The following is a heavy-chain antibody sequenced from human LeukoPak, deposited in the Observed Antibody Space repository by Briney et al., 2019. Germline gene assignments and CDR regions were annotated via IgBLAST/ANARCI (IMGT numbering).Heavy chain of an antibody. D-gene: IGHD3-3*01. CDR2: ISAYNGNT. Sequence: ASVKVSCKASGYTFTSYGISWVRQAPGQGLEWMGWISAYNGNTNYAQKLQGRVTMTTDTSTSTAYMELRSLRSDDTAVYYCACYLRFLGHDAFDIWGQGTMVTVSS. CDR3: ACYLRFLGHDAFDI. CDR1: GYTFTSYG. J-gene: IGHJ3*02. V-gene: IGHV1-18*01.